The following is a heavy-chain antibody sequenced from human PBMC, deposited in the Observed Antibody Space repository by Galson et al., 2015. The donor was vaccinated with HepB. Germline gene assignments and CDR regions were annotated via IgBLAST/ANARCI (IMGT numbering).Heavy chain of an antibody. J-gene: IGHJ4*02. CDR1: GYTLTELS. CDR3: ATPRVEMATIVWVFDY. CDR2: FDPEDGET. Sequence: SVKVSCKVSGYTLTELSMHWVRQAPGKGLEWMGGFDPEDGETIYAQKFQGRVTMTEDTSTDTAYMELSSLRSEDTAVYYCATPRVEMATIVWVFDYWGQGTLVTVSS. D-gene: IGHD5-24*01. V-gene: IGHV1-24*01.